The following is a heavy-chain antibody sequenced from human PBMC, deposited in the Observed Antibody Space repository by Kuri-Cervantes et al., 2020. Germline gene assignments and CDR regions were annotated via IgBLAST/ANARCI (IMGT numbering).Heavy chain of an antibody. J-gene: IGHJ6*02. V-gene: IGHV3-30*19. D-gene: IGHD5-24*01. CDR2: IWYDGSNK. Sequence: LSLTCAASGFTFSSYGMHWVRQAPGKGLEWVAVIWYDGSNKYYADSVKGRFTISRDNSKNTLYLQMNSLRAEDTAVYYCARDRETATILDHYYYGMDVWGQGTTVTVSS. CDR1: GFTFSSYG. CDR3: ARDRETATILDHYYYGMDV.